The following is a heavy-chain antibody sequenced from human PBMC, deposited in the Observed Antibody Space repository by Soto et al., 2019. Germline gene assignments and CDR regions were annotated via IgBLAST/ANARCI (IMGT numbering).Heavy chain of an antibody. J-gene: IGHJ4*02. CDR2: ISGSGGST. V-gene: IGHV3-23*01. CDR3: ARRGSGSDYDY. CDR1: GFTFSSYA. Sequence: EVQLLESGGGLVQPGGSLRLSCAASGFTFSSYAMRWVRQAPGKGLEWVSAISGSGGSTYYADSVKGRFTVSRDTSKNTLYLQMNTLRAEDTAVYYRARRGSGSDYDYWGQGTRVTVSS. D-gene: IGHD1-26*01.